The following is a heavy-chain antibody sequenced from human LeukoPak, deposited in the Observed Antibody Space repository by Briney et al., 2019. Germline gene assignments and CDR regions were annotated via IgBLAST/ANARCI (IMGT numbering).Heavy chain of an antibody. CDR3: ARDPNHYYDSSGYYGDY. J-gene: IGHJ4*02. V-gene: IGHV7-4-1*02. CDR2: INTNTGNP. D-gene: IGHD3-22*01. Sequence: ASVTVSCKASGYTFTNYAMNWLRQAPGQGLEWMGWINTNTGNPTYAQGFTGRFVFSLDTSVSTAYLQISSLKAEDTAVYYCARDPNHYYDSSGYYGDYWGQGTLVTVSS. CDR1: GYTFTNYA.